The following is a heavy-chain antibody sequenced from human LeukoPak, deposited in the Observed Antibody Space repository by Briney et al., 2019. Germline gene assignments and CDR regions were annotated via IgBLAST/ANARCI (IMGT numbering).Heavy chain of an antibody. D-gene: IGHD2-2*01. CDR3: ASGKRGSSYFDY. CDR1: GGTFSSYA. J-gene: IGHJ4*02. Sequence: GASVKVSCKASGGTFSSYAISWVRQAPGQGLEWMGGIIPIFGTANYAQKFQGRVTITADESTSTAYMELSSLRSEDTAVYYCASGKRGSSYFDYWGQGTLVTVSS. V-gene: IGHV1-69*13. CDR2: IIPIFGTA.